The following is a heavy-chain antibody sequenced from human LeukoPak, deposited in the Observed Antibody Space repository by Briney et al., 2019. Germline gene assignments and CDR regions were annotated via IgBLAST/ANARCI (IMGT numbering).Heavy chain of an antibody. CDR3: AREYQLLFPFSNRFDP. D-gene: IGHD2-2*01. Sequence: SETLSLTCTVSGGSISSGSYYWSWIRQPAGKGLEWIGRIYTSGSTNYNPSLKSRVTISVDTSKNQFSLKLSSVTAADTAVYYCAREYQLLFPFSNRFDPWGQGTLVTVSS. V-gene: IGHV4-61*02. CDR1: GGSISSGSYY. CDR2: IYTSGST. J-gene: IGHJ5*02.